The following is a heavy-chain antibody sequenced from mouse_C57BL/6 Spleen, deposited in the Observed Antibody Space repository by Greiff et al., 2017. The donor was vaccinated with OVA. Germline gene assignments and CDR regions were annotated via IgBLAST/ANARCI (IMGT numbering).Heavy chain of an antibody. CDR2: IDPNSGDT. J-gene: IGHJ2*01. CDR1: GYTFTSYW. D-gene: IGHD2-13*01. CDR3: ARGDYLAY. Sequence: QVQLQQPGAELVKPGASVNLSCQASGYTFTSYWMPWVKQRPGRGLEWIGMIDPNSGDTKYNEKFKCKTTLTVDKPSSTAYMQLSSLTSEDSAFYGSARGDYLAYWGQGTTRTVSS. V-gene: IGHV1-72*01.